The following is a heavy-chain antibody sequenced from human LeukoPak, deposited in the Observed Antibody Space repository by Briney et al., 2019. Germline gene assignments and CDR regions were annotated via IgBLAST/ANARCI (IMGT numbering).Heavy chain of an antibody. CDR2: ISGSGGST. CDR1: GFTFSSYA. CDR3: AKEYQKWQLGGDY. Sequence: GGSLRLSCAASGFTFSSYAMSWVRQAPGKGLEWVSAISGSGGSTYYADSVKGRFTISRGNSKNTLYLQMNSLRAEDTAVCYCAKEYQKWQLGGDYWGQGTLVTVSS. D-gene: IGHD6-6*01. J-gene: IGHJ4*02. V-gene: IGHV3-23*01.